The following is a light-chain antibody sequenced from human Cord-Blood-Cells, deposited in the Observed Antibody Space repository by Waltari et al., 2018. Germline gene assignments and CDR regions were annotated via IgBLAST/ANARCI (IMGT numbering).Light chain of an antibody. CDR1: QSISSW. Sequence: DIQMTQSPYPLSASVGARVTITCRASQSISSWLAWYQQKPGKAPKLLIYDASSLESGVPSRFSGSGSGTEFTLTISSLQPDDFATYYCQQYNSYSYTFGQGTKLEIK. CDR3: QQYNSYSYT. J-gene: IGKJ2*01. V-gene: IGKV1-5*01. CDR2: DAS.